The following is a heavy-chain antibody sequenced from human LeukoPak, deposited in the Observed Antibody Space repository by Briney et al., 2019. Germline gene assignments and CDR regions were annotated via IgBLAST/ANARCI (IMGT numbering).Heavy chain of an antibody. CDR2: IWYDGSNK. Sequence: PGRSLRLSCAASGFTFSSYGMHWVRQARGKGLEGVAVIWYDGSNKYYADSVKGRFTISRDNSKNTLYLQMNSLRAEDTAVYYCAKEHSGYDLGYFDYWGQGTLVTVSS. CDR1: GFTFSSYG. CDR3: AKEHSGYDLGYFDY. D-gene: IGHD5-12*01. J-gene: IGHJ4*02. V-gene: IGHV3-33*06.